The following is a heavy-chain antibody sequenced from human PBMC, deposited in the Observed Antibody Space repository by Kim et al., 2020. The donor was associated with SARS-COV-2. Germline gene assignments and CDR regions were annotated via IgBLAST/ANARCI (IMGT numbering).Heavy chain of an antibody. CDR3: TTLMVVTGRPNY. Sequence: GGSLRLSCAASGFTFSDYSMHWVRQAPGKGLVWVSNIHNDGGVTNYADSVKGRFTISRDNAKNTVYLQMNSLRAEDTAVYYCTTLMVVTGRPNYWGQGTLVTVSS. V-gene: IGHV3-74*01. J-gene: IGHJ4*02. CDR2: IHNDGGVT. CDR1: GFTFSDYS. D-gene: IGHD2-15*01.